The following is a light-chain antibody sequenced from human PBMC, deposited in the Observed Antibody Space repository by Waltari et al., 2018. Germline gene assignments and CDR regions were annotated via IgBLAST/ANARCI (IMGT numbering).Light chain of an antibody. CDR2: GQN. J-gene: IGLJ1*01. CDR1: SLRSYY. V-gene: IGLV3-19*01. CDR3: SSRDSGAHRHV. Sequence: SSELTQDPAVSVALGQTVRITCQGDSLRSYYATWYQQKAGQAPILVIYGQNNRPSGIPDRFSGSYSGRPASLTITGAQAEDEADYYCSSRDSGAHRHVFGTGTKVTVL.